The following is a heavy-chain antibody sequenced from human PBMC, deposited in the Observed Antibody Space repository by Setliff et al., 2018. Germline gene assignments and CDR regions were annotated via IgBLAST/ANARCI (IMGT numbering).Heavy chain of an antibody. D-gene: IGHD3-16*01. CDR2: VDYSGRG. CDR3: ARDFQGGWFAP. Sequence: SWVRQAPGQGLDWIGYVDYSGRGYYNPSLKSRVTISVDTSKNQFSLTLNSVTAADTAVYFCARDFQGGWFAPWGQGTLVTVSS. V-gene: IGHV4-59*01. J-gene: IGHJ5*02.